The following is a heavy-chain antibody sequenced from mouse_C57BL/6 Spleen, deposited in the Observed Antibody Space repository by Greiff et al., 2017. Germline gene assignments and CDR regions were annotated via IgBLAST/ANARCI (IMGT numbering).Heavy chain of an antibody. V-gene: IGHV3-6*01. D-gene: IGHD1-1*01. J-gene: IGHJ3*01. Sequence: EVQLVESGPGLVKPSQSLSLTCSVTGYSITSGYYWNWIRQFPGNKLEWMGYISYDGSNNYNPSLKNRISITRDTSKNQFFLKLNSVTTEDTATYYCARGEDYYGLAYWGQGTLVTVSA. CDR1: GYSITSGYY. CDR2: ISYDGSN. CDR3: ARGEDYYGLAY.